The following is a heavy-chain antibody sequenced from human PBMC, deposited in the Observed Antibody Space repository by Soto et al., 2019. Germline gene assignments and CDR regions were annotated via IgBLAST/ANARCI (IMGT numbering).Heavy chain of an antibody. CDR3: ASDSMVSSFDI. CDR1: GGSISSSNW. D-gene: IGHD3-10*01. CDR2: IYHSGST. Sequence: QVQLQESGPGLVKPSGTLSLTCAVSGGSISSSNWWSWVRQPPGKGLEWIGEIYHSGSTNYNPSLRGRVTVSVDRSKNQFSRKLSSVTAADTAVCYCASDSMVSSFDIWGQGTMVTVSS. V-gene: IGHV4-4*02. J-gene: IGHJ3*02.